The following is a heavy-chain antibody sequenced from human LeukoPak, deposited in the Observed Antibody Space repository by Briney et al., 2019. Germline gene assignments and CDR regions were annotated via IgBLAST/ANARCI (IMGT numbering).Heavy chain of an antibody. D-gene: IGHD3-22*01. CDR3: ATSRRDYYDSSGYYLYY. Sequence: GESLKISCKGSGYSFTSCWIGWVRQMPGKGLEWMGIIYPGDSDTRYSPSFQGQVTISADKSISTAYLQWSSLKASDTAMYYCATSRRDYYDSSGYYLYYWGQGTLVTVSS. V-gene: IGHV5-51*01. CDR2: IYPGDSDT. J-gene: IGHJ4*02. CDR1: GYSFTSCW.